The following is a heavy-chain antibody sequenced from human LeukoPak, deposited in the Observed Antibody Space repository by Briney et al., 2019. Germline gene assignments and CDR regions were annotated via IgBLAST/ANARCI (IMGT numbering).Heavy chain of an antibody. V-gene: IGHV1-69*13. Sequence: SVKVSCKASGGTFSSYAISWVRQAPGQGLEWMGGIIPIFGTANYAQKFQGRVTITADESTSTAYMELSSLRSEDTAVYYCARDLAAAGRGFRDFWGQGTLVTVSS. CDR3: ARDLAAAGRGFRDF. J-gene: IGHJ4*02. CDR1: GGTFSSYA. CDR2: IIPIFGTA. D-gene: IGHD6-13*01.